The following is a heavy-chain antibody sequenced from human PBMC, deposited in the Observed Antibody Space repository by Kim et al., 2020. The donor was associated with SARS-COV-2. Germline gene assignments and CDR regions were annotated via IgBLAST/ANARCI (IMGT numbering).Heavy chain of an antibody. D-gene: IGHD3-10*01. Sequence: YADSVKGRFTISRDNSKNTLYLQMNSLRAEDTAVYYCAKGDPIGELPFDYWGQGTLVTVSS. V-gene: IGHV3-23*01. J-gene: IGHJ4*02. CDR3: AKGDPIGELPFDY.